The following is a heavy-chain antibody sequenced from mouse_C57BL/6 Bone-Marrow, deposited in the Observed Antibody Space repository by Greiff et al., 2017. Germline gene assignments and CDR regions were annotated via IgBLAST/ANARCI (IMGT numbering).Heavy chain of an antibody. Sequence: EVKLMESVGGLVQPGESLKLSCESNEYEFPSHDMSWVRKTPEKRLELVGAINSDGGSTYYPDTMERRFIISRDNTKKTLYLQMSSLMSEDTTLYYYSSNRFYEGDYRDYWGQGTLVTVSA. J-gene: IGHJ3*01. CDR3: SSNRFYEGDYRDY. V-gene: IGHV5-2*01. D-gene: IGHD2-3*01. CDR1: EYEFPSHD. CDR2: INSDGGST.